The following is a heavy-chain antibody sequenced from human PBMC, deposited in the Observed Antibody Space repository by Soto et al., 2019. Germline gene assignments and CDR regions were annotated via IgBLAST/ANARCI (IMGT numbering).Heavy chain of an antibody. J-gene: IGHJ4*02. CDR3: ATDPRGPDY. CDR1: GVSFSNYG. Sequence: VHLLESGGGLVQAGGSLKLSCATSGVSFSNYGMSWVRQAPGKGLEWVSGISASGDSTYYADPVKGRFTISGDNSKRTLYLQMYSLRAEDTAIYYCATDPRGPDYWGQGTQVTVS. CDR2: ISASGDST. V-gene: IGHV3-23*01.